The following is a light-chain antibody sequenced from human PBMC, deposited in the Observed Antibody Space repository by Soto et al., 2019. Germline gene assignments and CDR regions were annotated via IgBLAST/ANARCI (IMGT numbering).Light chain of an antibody. V-gene: IGKV3-20*01. CDR1: QTVTSIY. CDR3: QQYDDSPPKYT. CDR2: GAS. J-gene: IGKJ2*01. Sequence: EVVLTQSPGTLSVSPGERATLSCRASQTVTSIYLAWYQQKPGQAPRLLIYGASSRAAGIPDRFSGSGSGTHLTLTISRLEPEDFAVYYCQQYDDSPPKYTFGQGTKLEIK.